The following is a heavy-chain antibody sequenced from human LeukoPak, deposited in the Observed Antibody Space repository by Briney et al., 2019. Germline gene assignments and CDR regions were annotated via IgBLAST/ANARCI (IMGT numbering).Heavy chain of an antibody. CDR2: ISSSSSTI. Sequence: PGGSLRLSCAASGFTFSSYSMNWVRQAPGKGLEWVSYISSSSSTIYYADSVKGRFTISRDNAKNSLYLQMNSLRAEDTAVYYCARDRYDSSGYYYYYYMDVWGKGTTVTVSS. V-gene: IGHV3-48*01. J-gene: IGHJ6*03. CDR1: GFTFSSYS. D-gene: IGHD3-22*01. CDR3: ARDRYDSSGYYYYYYMDV.